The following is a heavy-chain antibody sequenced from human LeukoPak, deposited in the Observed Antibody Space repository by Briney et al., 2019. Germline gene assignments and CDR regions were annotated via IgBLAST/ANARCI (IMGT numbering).Heavy chain of an antibody. D-gene: IGHD4/OR15-4a*01. J-gene: IGHJ4*02. CDR1: GFTFSSYS. Sequence: GSLRLSCAASGFTFSSYSMNWVRQAPGKGLEWVSLIYSGGSTYYADSVKGRFTISRDNSKNTLYLQMNSLRAEDTAVYYCARRAGAYSHPYDYWGQGTLVTVSS. CDR3: ARRAGAYSHPYDY. V-gene: IGHV3-53*01. CDR2: IYSGGST.